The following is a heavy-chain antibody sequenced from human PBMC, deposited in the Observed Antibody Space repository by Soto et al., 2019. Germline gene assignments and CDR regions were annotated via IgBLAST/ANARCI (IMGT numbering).Heavy chain of an antibody. V-gene: IGHV1-18*01. CDR3: PRTRACNLNVAPGNSGASMEDY. CDR2: ISAYDGNT. D-gene: IGHD2-2*01. CDR1: GYTFHMFG. Sequence: QGQLVQSGAEVKKPGASVKVSCKASGYTFHMFGYTWVRQAPGQGLEWVGWISAYDGNTAYGKNSKGRVPLTPDTTTGTASMELRSPTSADPPAYSVPRTRACNLNVAPGNSGASMEDYWGQ. J-gene: IGHJ1*01.